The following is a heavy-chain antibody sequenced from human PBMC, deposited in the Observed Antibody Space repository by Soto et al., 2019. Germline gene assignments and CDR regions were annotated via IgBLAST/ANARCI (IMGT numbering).Heavy chain of an antibody. CDR3: ARETYYKMEV. J-gene: IGHJ6*02. V-gene: IGHV3-11*05. CDR1: GFIFSDYY. CDR2: ISNSGIT. Sequence: QVQLVESGGGLVKPGGSLRRSCAASGFIFSDYYMTWIRQSPGKGLELISYISNSGITNYADSVKGRVTISRDNAKNSLYLQMDSLRAEDTLVYYSARETYYKMEVWGQGTTVTVSS.